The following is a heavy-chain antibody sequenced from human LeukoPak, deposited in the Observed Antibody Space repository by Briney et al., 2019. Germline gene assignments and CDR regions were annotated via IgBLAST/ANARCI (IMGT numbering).Heavy chain of an antibody. Sequence: PGGSLRLSCAASGFTFSSYAMSWVRQAPGKGLEWVSAISGSGGSTYYADSVKGRFTIARDNSKNTLYLQMNSLRAEDTAVYYCAKAHSSSCCNWLDPWGQGTLVTVSS. J-gene: IGHJ5*02. CDR3: AKAHSSSCCNWLDP. CDR1: GFTFSSYA. D-gene: IGHD6-13*01. CDR2: ISGSGGST. V-gene: IGHV3-23*01.